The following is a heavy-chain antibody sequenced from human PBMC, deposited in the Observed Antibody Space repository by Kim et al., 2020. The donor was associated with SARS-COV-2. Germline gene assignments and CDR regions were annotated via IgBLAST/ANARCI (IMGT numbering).Heavy chain of an antibody. Sequence: STNYNPSLKSRVTISVDTSKNQFSLKLSSVTAADTAVYYCARAYSNWFDPWGQGTLVTVSS. V-gene: IGHV4-59*01. D-gene: IGHD2-15*01. CDR3: ARAYSNWFDP. CDR2: ST. J-gene: IGHJ5*02.